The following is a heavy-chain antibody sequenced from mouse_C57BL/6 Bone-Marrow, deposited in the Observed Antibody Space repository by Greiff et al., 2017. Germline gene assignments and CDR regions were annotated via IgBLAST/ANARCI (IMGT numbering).Heavy chain of an antibody. CDR3: GIRPGVAY. V-gene: IGHV1-74*01. CDR2: IHPSDGDT. J-gene: IGHJ3*01. CDR1: GYTFTSYW. Sequence: VQLQQPGAELVKPGASVKVSCKASGYTFTSYWMHWVKQRPGQGLEWIGRIHPSDGDTNYNQKFKGKATLTVDKSSSTAYMQLSSLTSADSAVYYCGIRPGVAYWGQGTLVTVSA.